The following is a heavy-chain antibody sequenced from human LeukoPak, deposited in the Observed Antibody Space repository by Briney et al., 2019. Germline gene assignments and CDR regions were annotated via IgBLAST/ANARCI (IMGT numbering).Heavy chain of an antibody. Sequence: GGSLRLSCAASGFSFSSYTMNWVRQAPGKGLEWVSSISSSSSYIYYADSVKGRFTISRDNAKNSLYLQMSSLRAEDTAVYYCARDYYGSGSPPDYWGQGTLVTVSS. D-gene: IGHD3-10*01. CDR3: ARDYYGSGSPPDY. J-gene: IGHJ4*02. CDR1: GFSFSSYT. CDR2: ISSSSSYI. V-gene: IGHV3-21*01.